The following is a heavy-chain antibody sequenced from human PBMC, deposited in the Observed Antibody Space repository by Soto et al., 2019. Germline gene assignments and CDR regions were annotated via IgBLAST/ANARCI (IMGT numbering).Heavy chain of an antibody. CDR1: GFTFSSYW. D-gene: IGHD5-12*01. CDR2: INSDGSNK. Sequence: GGSLRLSCAASGFTFSSYWMHWVRQAPGKGLVWVSRINSDGSNKYYADSVKGRFTISRDNSKNTLYLQMNSLRAEDTAVYYCARDYYRFNSGYGFSMDVWGQGTTVTVSS. CDR3: ARDYYRFNSGYGFSMDV. J-gene: IGHJ6*02. V-gene: IGHV3-74*01.